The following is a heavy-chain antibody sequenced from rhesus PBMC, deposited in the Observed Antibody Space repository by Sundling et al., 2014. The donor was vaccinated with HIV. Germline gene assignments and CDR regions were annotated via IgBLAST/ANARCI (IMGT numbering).Heavy chain of an antibody. J-gene: IGHJ4*01. CDR2: INSGGGST. CDR3: AKGGTIFGLVDDY. Sequence: EVQLVETGGGLVQPGGSLKLSCAASGFTFSSYGMSWVRQAPGKGLEWVSAINSGGGSTYYADSVKGRFTISRDNSKNTLSLQMNSLRAEDTAVYYCAKGGTIFGLVDDYWGQGVLVTVSS. CDR1: GFTFSSYG. D-gene: IGHD3-3*01. V-gene: IGHV3S42*01.